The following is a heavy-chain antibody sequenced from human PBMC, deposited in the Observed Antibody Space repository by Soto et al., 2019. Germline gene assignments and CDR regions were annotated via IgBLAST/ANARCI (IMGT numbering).Heavy chain of an antibody. CDR1: GFTFSSYA. J-gene: IGHJ4*02. V-gene: IGHV3-23*01. CDR3: AKYTRTQYLGER. CDR2: ISGGDYT. Sequence: EEHLLESGGGLVQPGGSPRLSCVASGFTFSSYAMGSVRQAPGKGLEWVSGISGGDYTVYIDTVRGRFTISRDDTNRMLYLQMNRLRADDPAIYYGAKYTRTQYLGERWGQGTLVTVSS. D-gene: IGHD1-26*01.